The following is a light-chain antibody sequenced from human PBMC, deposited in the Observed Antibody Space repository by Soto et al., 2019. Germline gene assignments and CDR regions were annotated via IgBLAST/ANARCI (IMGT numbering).Light chain of an antibody. V-gene: IGLV2-8*01. CDR1: SSDVGDFDC. CDR2: EVT. CDR3: SSFAGTNSFV. J-gene: IGLJ1*01. Sequence: QSVLTQPASVSGSPGQSITISCTGTSSDVGDFDCVSWYQQHPGKAPKLIIYEVTRRPSGVPDRIFGSKSDTTASLTVSGLQADDEGHYYCSSFAGTNSFVFGTGTKVTVL.